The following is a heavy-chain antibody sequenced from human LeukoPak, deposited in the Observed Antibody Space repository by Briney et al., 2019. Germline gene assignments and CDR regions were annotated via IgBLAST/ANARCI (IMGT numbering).Heavy chain of an antibody. CDR1: GGSISSSLYY. Sequence: SETLPLTCTVSGGSISSSLYYWGWIRQRPGKGLEWIGSIHYSGVTYYHPSLKSRVTIYVDTSRNQFSLTLRSVTAADTSVYYCVTRRGDGDHRPDNWGQGTLVTVSS. J-gene: IGHJ4*02. CDR3: VTRRGDGDHRPDN. D-gene: IGHD4-17*01. CDR2: IHYSGVT. V-gene: IGHV4-39*01.